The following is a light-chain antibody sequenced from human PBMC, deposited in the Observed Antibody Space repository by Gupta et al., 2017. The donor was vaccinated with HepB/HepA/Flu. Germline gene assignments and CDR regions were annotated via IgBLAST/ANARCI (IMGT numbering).Light chain of an antibody. CDR2: EDD. Sequence: QSVLTQPPSVSAAPGQKVTISCSGTRYDIGNNFVSWYQQPPGTAPKLLISEDDKRPSGIPDRFSGSKSGTSATLGITGLQTGDEADYYCGTWDSSLSAQVFGGGTKLTVL. V-gene: IGLV1-51*02. J-gene: IGLJ2*01. CDR3: GTWDSSLSAQV. CDR1: RYDIGNNF.